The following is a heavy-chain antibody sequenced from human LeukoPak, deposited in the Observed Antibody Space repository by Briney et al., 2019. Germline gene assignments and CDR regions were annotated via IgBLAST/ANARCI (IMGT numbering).Heavy chain of an antibody. CDR3: VPYYDILTGYYTLLFDY. J-gene: IGHJ4*02. CDR1: GFTFSSYA. CDR2: ISGSGGST. D-gene: IGHD3-9*01. V-gene: IGHV3-23*01. Sequence: PGGSLRLSCAASGFTFSSYAMSWVRQAPGKGLEWVSAISGSGGSTYYADSVKGRSTISRDNSKNTLYLQMNSLRAEDTAVYYCVPYYDILTGYYTLLFDYWGQGTLVTVSS.